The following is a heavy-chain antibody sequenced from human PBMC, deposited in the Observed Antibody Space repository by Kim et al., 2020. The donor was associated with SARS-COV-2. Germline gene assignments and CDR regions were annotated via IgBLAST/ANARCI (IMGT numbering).Heavy chain of an antibody. CDR3: ARGGRLLWFGELLPWFDP. CDR1: GGSFSGYY. Sequence: SETLSLTCAVYGGSFSGYYWSWIRQPPGKGLEWIGEINHSGSTNYNPSLKSRVTISVDTSKNQFSLKLSSVTAADTAVYYCARGGRLLWFGELLPWFDPWGQGTLVTVSS. D-gene: IGHD3-10*01. V-gene: IGHV4-34*01. J-gene: IGHJ5*02. CDR2: INHSGST.